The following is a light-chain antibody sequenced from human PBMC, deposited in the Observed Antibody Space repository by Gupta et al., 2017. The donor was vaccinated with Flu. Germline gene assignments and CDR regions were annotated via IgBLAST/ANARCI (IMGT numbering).Light chain of an antibody. CDR1: SSNIGTVYD. CDR2: GNN. Sequence: QSVLTQPPSVSGAPGQRITISCTGSSSNIGTVYDVHWYQQLPGTPPKLLIYGNNNRPSGVPDRFSGSKSGTSASLAITGLQAEDEADYYCQSYDSSRIGYVFGTGTRVTVL. V-gene: IGLV1-40*01. CDR3: QSYDSSRIGYV. J-gene: IGLJ1*01.